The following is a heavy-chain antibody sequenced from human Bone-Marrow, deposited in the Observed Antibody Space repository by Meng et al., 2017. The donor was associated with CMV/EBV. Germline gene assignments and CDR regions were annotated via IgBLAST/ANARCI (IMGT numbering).Heavy chain of an antibody. J-gene: IGHJ6*02. CDR3: ARADTAMVNGMDV. CDR1: GGSISSDNYY. D-gene: IGHD5-18*01. CDR2: IYYSGST. V-gene: IGHV4-61*01. Sequence: GSLRLSCTVSGGSISSDNYYWSWIRQHPGKGLEWIGYIYYSGSTNYNPSLKSRVTISVDTSKNQFSLKLSSVTAADTAVYYCARADTAMVNGMDVWGQGTTVTVSS.